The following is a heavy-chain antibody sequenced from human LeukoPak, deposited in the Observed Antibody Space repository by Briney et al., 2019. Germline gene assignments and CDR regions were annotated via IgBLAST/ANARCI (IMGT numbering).Heavy chain of an antibody. D-gene: IGHD3-10*01. V-gene: IGHV1-18*01. CDR2: ISAYNGNI. CDR3: ARARPLYYGGGIYPNY. J-gene: IGHJ4*02. CDR1: GYTFTSYG. Sequence: GASVKVSCKASGYTFTSYGISWVRQAPGQGLEWMGWISAYNGNINYAQKLQGRVTMTTDTSTSTAYMELRSLRPDDTAVYYCARARPLYYGGGIYPNYGGQGPVVTVSS.